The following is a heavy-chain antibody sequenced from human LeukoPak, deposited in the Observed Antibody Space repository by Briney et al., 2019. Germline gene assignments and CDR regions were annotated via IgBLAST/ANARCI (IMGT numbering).Heavy chain of an antibody. CDR2: ISGGGGTT. CDR1: GFTLSNFA. V-gene: IGHV3-23*01. D-gene: IGHD3-22*01. Sequence: PGGSLRLSCAASGFTLSNFAMTWVRQAPGKGLEWVSGISGGGGTTYHADSVKGRFTISRDNSKNTLYLQMNSLRAEDTAVYYCAKRPPKPTYYYDSSGYGDFDYWGQGTLVTVSS. J-gene: IGHJ4*02. CDR3: AKRPPKPTYYYDSSGYGDFDY.